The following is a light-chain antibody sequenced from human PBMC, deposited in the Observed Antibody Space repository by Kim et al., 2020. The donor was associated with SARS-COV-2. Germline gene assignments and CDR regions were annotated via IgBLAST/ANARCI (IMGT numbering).Light chain of an antibody. CDR1: QSISTW. Sequence: DIQMTQSPSTLPASLGDRITITCRASQSISTWLAWYQQKPGKAPKLLIYKASNLQSGVPSRFSGSDSGTEFTLTISNLQPDDFATYYCQQYDSYLWTFGQGTKVDIK. J-gene: IGKJ1*01. V-gene: IGKV1-5*03. CDR2: KAS. CDR3: QQYDSYLWT.